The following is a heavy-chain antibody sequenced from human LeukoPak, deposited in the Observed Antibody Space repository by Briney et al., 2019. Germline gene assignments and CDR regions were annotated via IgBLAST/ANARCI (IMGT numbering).Heavy chain of an antibody. D-gene: IGHD2-15*01. CDR1: GFTFSNFA. V-gene: IGHV3-23*01. J-gene: IGHJ4*02. CDR2: VNGDGVNT. Sequence: GGSLRLSCAASGFTFSNFAIHWVRQAPGKGLEWVSIVNGDGVNTYYADSVKGRFTISRDNSKNTVYLQMNSLRAEDTAVYYCAKRGHCSATCTYDYWGQGTLVTVSS. CDR3: AKRGHCSATCTYDY.